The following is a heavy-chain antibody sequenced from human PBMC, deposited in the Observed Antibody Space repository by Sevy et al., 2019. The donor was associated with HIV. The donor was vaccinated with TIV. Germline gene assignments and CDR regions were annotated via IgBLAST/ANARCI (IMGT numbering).Heavy chain of an antibody. CDR3: AKGYCSGGSCPRDYYYYGMDV. D-gene: IGHD2-15*01. CDR1: EFTFSSYA. V-gene: IGHV3-23*01. Sequence: GGSLRLSCAASEFTFSSYAMSWVRQAPGKGLEWVSSVSGSGRYTYYADSVEGRFTISRDNSKNSLYVQMNSLRAEDTAVYCCAKGYCSGGSCPRDYYYYGMDVWGQGTTVTVSS. J-gene: IGHJ6*02. CDR2: VSGSGRYT.